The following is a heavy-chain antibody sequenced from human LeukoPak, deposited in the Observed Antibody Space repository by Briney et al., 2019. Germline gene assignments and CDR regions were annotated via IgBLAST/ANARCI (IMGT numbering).Heavy chain of an antibody. CDR2: IYHSGST. V-gene: IGHV4-4*02. D-gene: IGHD6-13*01. CDR1: GGSISSSNW. Sequence: SETLSLTCTVSGGSISSSNWWSWVRQPPGKGLEWIGEIYHSGSTNYNPSLKSRVTISVDKSKNQFSLKLSSVTAADTAVYYCARTGSSSWYGAFDIWGQGTMVTVSS. CDR3: ARTGSSSWYGAFDI. J-gene: IGHJ3*02.